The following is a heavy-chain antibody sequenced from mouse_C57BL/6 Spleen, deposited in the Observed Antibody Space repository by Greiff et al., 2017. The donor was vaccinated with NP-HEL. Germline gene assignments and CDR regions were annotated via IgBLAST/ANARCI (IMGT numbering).Heavy chain of an antibody. CDR2: IDPSDSYT. CDR3: AREAYGLAY. V-gene: IGHV1-59*01. D-gene: IGHD1-1*01. CDR1: GYTFTSYW. Sequence: QVQLKQPGAELVRPGTSVKLSCKASGYTFTSYWMHWVKQRPGQGLEWIGVIDPSDSYTNYNQKFKGKATLTVDTSSSTAYMQLSSLTSEDSAVYYCAREAYGLAYWGQGTLVTVSA. J-gene: IGHJ3*01.